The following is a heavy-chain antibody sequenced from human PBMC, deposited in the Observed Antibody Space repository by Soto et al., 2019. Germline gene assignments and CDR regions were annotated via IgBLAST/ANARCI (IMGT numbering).Heavy chain of an antibody. V-gene: IGHV1-69*12. CDR2: IIPIFGTA. Sequence: QVQLVQSGAEVKKPGSSVKVSCKASGGTFSSYAISWVRQAPGQGLEWMGGIIPIFGTANYAQKFQGRVTVTADESTRTAYMELSSLRSEDTAVYYCARPNSSSGEHCYYCGMDVWGQGTTVTVSS. CDR1: GGTFSSYA. J-gene: IGHJ6*02. D-gene: IGHD6-13*01. CDR3: ARPNSSSGEHCYYCGMDV.